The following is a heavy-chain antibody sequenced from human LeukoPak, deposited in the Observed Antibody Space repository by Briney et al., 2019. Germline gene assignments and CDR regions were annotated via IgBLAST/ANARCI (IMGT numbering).Heavy chain of an antibody. CDR3: ARLTGRDTSDWPYFHY. V-gene: IGHV4-39*01. D-gene: IGHD2-2*01. Sequence: SETLSLTCTVSGSSIRSSSYHWDWVRQPPGKGLEWIGHIHYSGSTSYNPSLKSRFTLSVDTSKNQFSLKLSSVTAADTAVFYCARLTGRDTSDWPYFHYWGQGALVTVSS. J-gene: IGHJ4*01. CDR1: GSSIRSSSYH. CDR2: IHYSGST.